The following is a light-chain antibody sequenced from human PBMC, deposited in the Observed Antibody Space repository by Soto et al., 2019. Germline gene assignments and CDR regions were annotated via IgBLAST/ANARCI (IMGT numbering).Light chain of an antibody. V-gene: IGKV1-9*01. CDR1: QGISNF. Sequence: IQLTQSPSSLSSSLVDRVIITCRASQGISNFLAWYQQKPGKAPKLLIYAASTLRSGVPSRFSGSGSGTDFTLTISRLQPEDFATYYCQQLNSYPRTFGPGTKVDIK. CDR2: AAS. CDR3: QQLNSYPRT. J-gene: IGKJ3*01.